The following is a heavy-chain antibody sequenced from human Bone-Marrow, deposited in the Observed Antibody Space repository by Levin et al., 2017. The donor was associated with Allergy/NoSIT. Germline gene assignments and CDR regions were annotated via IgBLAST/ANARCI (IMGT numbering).Heavy chain of an antibody. J-gene: IGHJ4*02. D-gene: IGHD6-19*01. V-gene: IGHV1-69*02. Sequence: GASVKVSCKASGGTFSSYTISWVRQAPGQGLEWMGRIIPILGIANYAQKFQGRVTITADKSTSTAYMELSSLRSEDTAVYYCARFSTTVAGTEYFDYWGQGTLVTVSS. CDR2: IIPILGIA. CDR3: ARFSTTVAGTEYFDY. CDR1: GGTFSSYT.